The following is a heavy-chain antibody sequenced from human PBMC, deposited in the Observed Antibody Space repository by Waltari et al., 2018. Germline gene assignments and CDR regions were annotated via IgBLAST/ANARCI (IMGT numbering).Heavy chain of an antibody. D-gene: IGHD3-9*01. CDR1: GLAFSCDW. CDR3: AMTGRLGTGLPWD. Sequence: EVQLVESGGGLVPPGGSLGLSCEASGLAFSCDWVSWVRQAPGKGLEWVAKIKQDGSETFYVESVKGRFTISRDNAKNLLYLQMNSLRVEDTAVYFCAMTGRLGTGLPWDWGQGTLVTVSS. CDR2: IKQDGSET. V-gene: IGHV3-7*01. J-gene: IGHJ4*02.